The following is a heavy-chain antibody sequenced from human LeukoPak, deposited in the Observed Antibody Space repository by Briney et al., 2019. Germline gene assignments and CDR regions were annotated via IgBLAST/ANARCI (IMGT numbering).Heavy chain of an antibody. J-gene: IGHJ4*02. V-gene: IGHV3-48*03. CDR3: ARSSVVGYYYDSSGYADY. CDR2: ISYSGSTI. Sequence: GGSLRLSCAASGFTFSRYAMNTVRQAPGKGLEWVSYISYSGSTIYYADSVRGRFTISRDNAKKSLYLQMNSLRAEDTAVYYCARSSVVGYYYDSSGYADYWGQGTLVTVSS. D-gene: IGHD3-22*01. CDR1: GFTFSRYA.